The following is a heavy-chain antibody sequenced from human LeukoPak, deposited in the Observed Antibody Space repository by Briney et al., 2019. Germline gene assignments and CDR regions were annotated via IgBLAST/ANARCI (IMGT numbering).Heavy chain of an antibody. V-gene: IGHV4-59*11. J-gene: IGHJ4*02. D-gene: IGHD3-10*01. CDR1: GGSISDHY. Sequence: SETLSLTCTVSGGSISDHYWSWIRQSPGKGLEWIGYIYYGGSTNYNPSLKSRVTISVDMSKNQFSLKLNSVTAADTAVYYCARGDYNGGNRYFDYWGQGTLVTVSP. CDR2: IYYGGST. CDR3: ARGDYNGGNRYFDY.